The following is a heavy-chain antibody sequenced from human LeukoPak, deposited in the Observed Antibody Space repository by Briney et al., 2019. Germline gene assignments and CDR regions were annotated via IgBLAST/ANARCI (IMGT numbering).Heavy chain of an antibody. V-gene: IGHV1-18*04. CDR3: ARDLAAAGRSNWFDP. Sequence: ALVNVSCKASGYTFIAYYIHWVRQAPGQGLEWMGWISAYNGNTNYAQKLQGRVTMTTDTSTSTAYMELRSLRSDDTAVYYCARDLAAAGRSNWFDPWGQGTLVTVSS. D-gene: IGHD6-13*01. CDR1: GYTFIAYY. CDR2: ISAYNGNT. J-gene: IGHJ5*02.